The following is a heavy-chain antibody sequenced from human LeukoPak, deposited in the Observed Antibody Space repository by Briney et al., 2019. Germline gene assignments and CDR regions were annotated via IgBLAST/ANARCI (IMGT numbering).Heavy chain of an antibody. Sequence: PSETLSLTCAVYGGSFSGYYWSWIRQPPGKGLEWIGEINHSGSTNYNPSLKSRVAISVDTSKNQFSLKLSSVTAADTAVYYCARAYYYDSSGYFNPRYYFDYWGQGTLVTVSS. J-gene: IGHJ4*02. CDR3: ARAYYYDSSGYFNPRYYFDY. CDR1: GGSFSGYY. CDR2: INHSGST. V-gene: IGHV4-34*01. D-gene: IGHD3-22*01.